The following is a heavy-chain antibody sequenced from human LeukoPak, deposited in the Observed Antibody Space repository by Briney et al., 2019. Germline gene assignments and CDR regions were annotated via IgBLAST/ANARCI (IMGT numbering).Heavy chain of an antibody. CDR2: IYTSGST. D-gene: IGHD5-18*01. V-gene: IGHV4-4*07. CDR3: AREFRWLSPFDP. Sequence: PSETLSLTCTVSGGSISIFYWNWIRQPAGKGLEWIGRIYTSGSTNYNPSLKSRVTMSVDTSKYQFALKLTSVTAADTAVYYCAREFRWLSPFDPWGQGALVTVSS. CDR1: GGSISIFY. J-gene: IGHJ5*02.